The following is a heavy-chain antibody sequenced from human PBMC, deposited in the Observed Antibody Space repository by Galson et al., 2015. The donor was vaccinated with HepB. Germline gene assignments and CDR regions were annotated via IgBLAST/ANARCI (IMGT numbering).Heavy chain of an antibody. J-gene: IGHJ5*02. V-gene: IGHV3-30-3*01. CDR2: ISYDGSNK. CDR3: ARDSRIAAAGKVWFDP. CDR1: GFTFSSYA. D-gene: IGHD6-13*01. Sequence: SLRLSCAASGFTFSSYAMHWVRQAPGKGLEWVAVISYDGSNKYYADSVKGRFTISRDNSKNTLYLQMNNLRAEDTAVYYCARDSRIAAAGKVWFDPWGQGTLVTVSS.